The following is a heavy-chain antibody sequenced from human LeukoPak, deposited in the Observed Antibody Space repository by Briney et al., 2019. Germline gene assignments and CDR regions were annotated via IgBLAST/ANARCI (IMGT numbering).Heavy chain of an antibody. D-gene: IGHD3-3*01. CDR3: ARTHTPDDYDFWSGYYKIYGMDV. V-gene: IGHV1-18*01. CDR2: ISAYNGNT. J-gene: IGHJ6*02. Sequence: GASVKVSCKASGYTFTSYGISWVRQAPGQGLEWMGWISAYNGNTNYAQKLQGRVTMTTDTSTSTAYMELRSLRSDDTAVYYCARTHTPDDYDFWSGYYKIYGMDVWGQGTTVTVSS. CDR1: GYTFTSYG.